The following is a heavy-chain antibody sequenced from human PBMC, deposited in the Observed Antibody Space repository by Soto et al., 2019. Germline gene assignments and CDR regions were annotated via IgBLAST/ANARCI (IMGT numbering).Heavy chain of an antibody. Sequence: QVQLVESGGGVVQPGRSLRLSCAASGFTFSSYAMHWVRQAPGKGLEGVAVISYDGSNKYYADSVKGRFTISRDNSKNTLYLPMNSLRAEDTAIYYCARDLEMATKSLGDYWGQGTLVTVSS. CDR3: ARDLEMATKSLGDY. CDR2: ISYDGSNK. J-gene: IGHJ4*02. CDR1: GFTFSSYA. V-gene: IGHV3-30-3*01. D-gene: IGHD5-12*01.